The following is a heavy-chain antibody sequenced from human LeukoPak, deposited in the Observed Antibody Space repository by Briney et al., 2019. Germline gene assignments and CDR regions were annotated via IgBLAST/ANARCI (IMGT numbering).Heavy chain of an antibody. V-gene: IGHV4-4*09. J-gene: IGHJ2*01. CDR2: IYDSGNT. Sequence: SETLSLTCTVSGGSISSYYWRWIRQPPGKALEWIRYIYDSGNTKYNPSLKSRVTMSIDTSKKQFSLKLTSVTTADTAVYYCARPGPNWYFDLWGRGTPVTVSS. CDR3: ARPGPNWYFDL. CDR1: GGSISSYY.